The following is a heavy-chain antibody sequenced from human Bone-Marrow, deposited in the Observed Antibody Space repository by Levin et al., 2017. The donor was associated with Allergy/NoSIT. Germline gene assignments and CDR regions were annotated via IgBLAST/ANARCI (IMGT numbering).Heavy chain of an antibody. CDR3: ASSVGQILTGYYHDAFDI. D-gene: IGHD3-9*01. V-gene: IGHV1-69*04. CDR2: IIPILGIA. J-gene: IGHJ3*02. CDR1: GGTFSSYA. Sequence: GASVKVSCKASGGTFSSYAISWVRQAPGQGLEWMGRIIPILGIANYAQKFQGRVTITADKSTSTAYMELSSLRSEDTAVYYCASSVGQILTGYYHDAFDIWGQGTMVTVSS.